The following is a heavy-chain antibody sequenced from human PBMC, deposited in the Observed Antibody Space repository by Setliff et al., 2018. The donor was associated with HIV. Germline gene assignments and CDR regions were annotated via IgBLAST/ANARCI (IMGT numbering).Heavy chain of an antibody. CDR3: ARHVSVGPTYYYDS. CDR2: IYYTGST. J-gene: IGHJ4*02. Sequence: SETLSLTCTVSGGSINPYYWIWIRQPPGKRLEWIGFIYYTGSTHYNPSLKSRVSMSLDTSKNQFSLSLGSVTAADTAIYYCARHVSVGPTYYYDSWGQGTLVTVSS. D-gene: IGHD3-3*01. V-gene: IGHV4-59*08. CDR1: GGSINPYY.